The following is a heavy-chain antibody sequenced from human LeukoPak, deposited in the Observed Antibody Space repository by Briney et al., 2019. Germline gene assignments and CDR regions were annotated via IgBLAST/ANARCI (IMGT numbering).Heavy chain of an antibody. CDR3: ARHGGSGSYVNPFDF. D-gene: IGHD3-10*01. CDR2: FYSGGTT. CDR1: GVSISSYY. V-gene: IGHV4-59*08. Sequence: SETLSLTCTVSGVSISSYYWSWIRQPPGKGLEWIGYFYSGGTTKYNPSLQSRVTISVDTSKNQFSLNLNSVTAADTAVYYCARHGGSGSYVNPFDFWGQGTLVTVS. J-gene: IGHJ4*02.